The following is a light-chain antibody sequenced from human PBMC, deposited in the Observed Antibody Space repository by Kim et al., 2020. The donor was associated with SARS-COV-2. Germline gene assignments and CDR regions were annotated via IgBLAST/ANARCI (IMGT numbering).Light chain of an antibody. CDR2: GAS. CDR3: QQYNNWPGT. Sequence: VMTQSPATLSVTPGERTSLSCRASQSVASKVTWYQHKPGQAPRLLVFGASTRATGVPARFSGSGSGTDFTLTISSLQSEDFAVYYCQQYNNWPGTFGQGTKVGIK. CDR1: QSVASK. V-gene: IGKV3-15*01. J-gene: IGKJ1*01.